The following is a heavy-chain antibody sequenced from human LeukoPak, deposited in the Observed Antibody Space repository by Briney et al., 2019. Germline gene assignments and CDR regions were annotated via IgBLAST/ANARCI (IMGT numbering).Heavy chain of an antibody. D-gene: IGHD1-14*01. CDR3: ARDEPELDY. J-gene: IGHJ4*02. CDR2: INTNTGNP. V-gene: IGHV7-4-1*02. CDR1: GYTFTGYY. Sequence: ASVKVSCKASGYTFTGYYMHWVRQAPGQGLEWMGWINTNTGNPTYAQGFTGRFVFSLDTSVSTAYLQISSLKAEDTAVYYCARDEPELDYWGQGTLVTVSS.